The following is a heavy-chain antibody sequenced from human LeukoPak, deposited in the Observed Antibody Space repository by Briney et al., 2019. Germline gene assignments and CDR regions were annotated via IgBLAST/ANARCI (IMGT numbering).Heavy chain of an antibody. Sequence: GGSLRLSCAASGFTFSTYWMTWVRQAPGKGLEWVANIKEDGSKKYYVDSVKGLFTISRDNAKNSLYLQMNGLRAEDMAVYYCAKRGATLDYWGQGTLVTVSS. V-gene: IGHV3-7*03. CDR2: IKEDGSKK. D-gene: IGHD1-26*01. CDR3: AKRGATLDY. J-gene: IGHJ4*02. CDR1: GFTFSTYW.